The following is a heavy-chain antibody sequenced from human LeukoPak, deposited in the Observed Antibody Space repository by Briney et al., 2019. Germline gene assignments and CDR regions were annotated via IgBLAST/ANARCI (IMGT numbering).Heavy chain of an antibody. CDR3: AKDSYDSSGSRYDY. CDR1: GFTFSDYA. Sequence: PGGSLRPSCAASGFTFSDYAMSWVRQAPGKGLEWVSAISGTGGSTWYADSVKGRVTISRDNSKNTLYLQMNSLRAEDTAAYYCAKDSYDSSGSRYDYWGQGTLVTVSS. D-gene: IGHD3-22*01. CDR2: ISGTGGST. J-gene: IGHJ4*02. V-gene: IGHV3-23*01.